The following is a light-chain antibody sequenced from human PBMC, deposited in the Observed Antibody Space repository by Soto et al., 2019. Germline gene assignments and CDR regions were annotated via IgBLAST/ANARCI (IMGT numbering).Light chain of an antibody. CDR2: DNS. J-gene: IGLJ3*02. V-gene: IGLV1-40*01. CDR1: SSNIGAGFD. CDR3: AAWDARLSTWV. Sequence: QSVLTQPPSVSGAPGQRVTISCTGNSSNIGAGFDVHWYQQLPGTAPKLLIYDNSNRPSGVPDRFSGSKSGTSASLAISGLRSEDEADYWCAAWDARLSTWVFGGGTKVTVL.